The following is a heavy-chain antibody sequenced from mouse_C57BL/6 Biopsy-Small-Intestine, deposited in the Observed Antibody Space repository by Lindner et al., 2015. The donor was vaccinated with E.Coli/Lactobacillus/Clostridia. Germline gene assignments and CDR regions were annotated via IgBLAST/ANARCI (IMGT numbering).Heavy chain of an antibody. CDR3: VRDRRTVTGQWNWFDP. CDR2: ISSYSGDT. V-gene: IGHV1-7*01. J-gene: IGHJ1*01. D-gene: IGHD2-13*01. Sequence: SVKVSCKASGYSFTSYGISWVRQAPRQGLEWMGWISSYSGDTKFAQKFQGRVTMTTDTSTSTAYMELTSLRSDDTAVYYCVRDRRTVTGQWNWFDPWGPGTLVAVSS. CDR1: GYSFTSYG.